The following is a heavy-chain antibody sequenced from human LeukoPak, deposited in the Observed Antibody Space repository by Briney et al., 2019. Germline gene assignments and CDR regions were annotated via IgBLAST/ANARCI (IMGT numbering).Heavy chain of an antibody. CDR2: INHNGNVN. D-gene: IGHD3-16*01. V-gene: IGHV3-7*03. J-gene: IGHJ6*02. Sequence: GGSLRLSCAASGFTFPNFVMTWVRQAPGKGLEWVASINHNGNVNYYVDSVKGRFTISRDNAKNSLYLQMSNLRAEDTAVHFCARGGGLDVWGQGATVTVSS. CDR1: GFTFPNFV. CDR3: ARGGGLDV.